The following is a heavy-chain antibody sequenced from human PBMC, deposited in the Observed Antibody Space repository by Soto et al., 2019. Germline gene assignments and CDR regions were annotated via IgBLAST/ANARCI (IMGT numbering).Heavy chain of an antibody. J-gene: IGHJ3*02. Sequence: SETLSLTCSVSGYSISTGYYWGWIRQPPRKWLAWTGSINHSGSTYYNPAHTSRVTISVDTYKCQYSLELSSVTAAHTPVYSCARVRPTWTINAFDILGQGTMDNVSS. CDR2: INHSGST. D-gene: IGHD3-9*01. CDR1: GYSISTGYY. V-gene: IGHV4-38-2*02. CDR3: ARVRPTWTINAFDI.